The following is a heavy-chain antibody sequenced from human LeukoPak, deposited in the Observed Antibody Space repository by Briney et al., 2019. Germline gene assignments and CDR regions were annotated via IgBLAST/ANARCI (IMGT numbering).Heavy chain of an antibody. J-gene: IGHJ6*03. V-gene: IGHV5-51*01. D-gene: IGHD5-24*01. CDR2: IYPGDSDT. Sequence: GESLKISCKGSGYSFTSYWIGWVRQMPGKGLEWMGIIYPGDSDTRYSPSFQGQVTISADKSISTAYLQWSSLKASDTAMYYCARHRRGGRDGYNWNYYYMDVWGKGTTVTVSS. CDR3: ARHRRGGRDGYNWNYYYMDV. CDR1: GYSFTSYW.